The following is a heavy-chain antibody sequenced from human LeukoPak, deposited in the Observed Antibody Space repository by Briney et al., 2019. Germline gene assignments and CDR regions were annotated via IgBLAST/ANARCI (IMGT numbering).Heavy chain of an antibody. CDR1: GFTFSNYG. Sequence: GGSLRLSCAVSGFTFSNYGMNWVRQAPGKGLEWDSYISSGSSSIYYADSVKGRFTISRDNAQNSLYLQMNSLRDEDTAVYYCAREGYPFWGQGTLVTVSS. CDR3: AREGYPF. CDR2: ISSGSSSI. J-gene: IGHJ4*02. D-gene: IGHD5-12*01. V-gene: IGHV3-48*02.